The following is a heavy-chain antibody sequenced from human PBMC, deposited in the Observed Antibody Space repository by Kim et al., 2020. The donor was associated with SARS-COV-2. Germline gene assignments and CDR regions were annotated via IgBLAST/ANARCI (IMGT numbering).Heavy chain of an antibody. Sequence: PSLKSRVTISVDTSKNQFSLNLSSVTAADTAVYYCARGSYCGGDCYPIDYWGQGTLVTVSS. D-gene: IGHD2-21*02. CDR3: ARGSYCGGDCYPIDY. J-gene: IGHJ4*02. V-gene: IGHV4-31*02.